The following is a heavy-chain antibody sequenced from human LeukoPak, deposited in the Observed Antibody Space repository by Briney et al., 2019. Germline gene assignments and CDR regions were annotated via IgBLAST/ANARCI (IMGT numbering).Heavy chain of an antibody. Sequence: ASVKVSCKASGYTFTSYAIHWVRQAPGQRLEWMGWINAGNGNTKYSQKFQGRVTITRDTSASTVYMELSSLRSEDTAVYYCARERSWTTVTLYYYYGMDVWGQGTTVTVSS. CDR3: ARERSWTTVTLYYYYGMDV. CDR1: GYTFTSYA. V-gene: IGHV1-3*01. D-gene: IGHD4-17*01. J-gene: IGHJ6*02. CDR2: INAGNGNT.